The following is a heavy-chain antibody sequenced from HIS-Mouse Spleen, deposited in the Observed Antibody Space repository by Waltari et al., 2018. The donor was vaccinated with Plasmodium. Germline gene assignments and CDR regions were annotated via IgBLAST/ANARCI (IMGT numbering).Heavy chain of an antibody. CDR2: ISSSSSTI. CDR3: ARVNSGSYYWFDP. J-gene: IGHJ5*02. CDR1: GFTFSSYS. V-gene: IGHV3-48*01. D-gene: IGHD1-26*01. Sequence: EVQLVESGGGLVQPGGSLRLSCAASGFTFSSYSMNWFSQAPGKGLEWVSYISSSSSTIYYADSVKGRFTISRDNAKNSLYLQMNSLRAEDTAVYYCARVNSGSYYWFDPWGQGTLVTVSS.